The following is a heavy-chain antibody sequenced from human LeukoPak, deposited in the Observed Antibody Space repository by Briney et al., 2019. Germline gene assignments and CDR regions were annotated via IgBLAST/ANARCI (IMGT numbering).Heavy chain of an antibody. CDR1: GFTFSSYW. CDR2: IKQDGSEK. J-gene: IGHJ4*02. Sequence: GGSLRLACAASGFTFSSYWMSWVRQAPGKWLEWVANIKQDGSEKYYVDSVKGRFTISRDNAKNSLYLQMNSLRGEDTAVYYCARDMRGMIDYWGQGTLVTVSS. CDR3: ARDMRGMIDY. V-gene: IGHV3-7*01.